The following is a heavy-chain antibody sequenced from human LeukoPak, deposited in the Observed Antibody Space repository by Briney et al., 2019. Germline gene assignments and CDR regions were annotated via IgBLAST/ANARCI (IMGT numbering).Heavy chain of an antibody. CDR3: ATAVHYYVSGSYYSPLDY. J-gene: IGHJ4*02. Sequence: PGGSLRLSCAASGFTFSSYAMSWVRQAPGKGLEWVSAISGSGGSTYYADSVKGRFTISRDNSKNTLYLQMNSLRAEDTAVYYCATAVHYYVSGSYYSPLDYWGQGTLVTVSS. CDR1: GFTFSSYA. CDR2: ISGSGGST. V-gene: IGHV3-23*01. D-gene: IGHD3-10*01.